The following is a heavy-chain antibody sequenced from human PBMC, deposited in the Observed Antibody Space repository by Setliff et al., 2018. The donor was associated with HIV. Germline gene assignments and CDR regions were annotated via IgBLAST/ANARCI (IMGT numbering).Heavy chain of an antibody. CDR1: GGSFSAYH. CDR3: ARSPGLYGSGSYNWFDP. J-gene: IGHJ5*02. D-gene: IGHD3-10*01. Sequence: SETLSLTCAVYGGSFSAYHWSWIRQTPGKGLEWLGEINHSGSTAYNLALESRVSMSIDTSKNQFSLKLSSVTAADTAVYYCARSPGLYGSGSYNWFDPWGQGTLVTVSS. V-gene: IGHV4-34*01. CDR2: INHSGST.